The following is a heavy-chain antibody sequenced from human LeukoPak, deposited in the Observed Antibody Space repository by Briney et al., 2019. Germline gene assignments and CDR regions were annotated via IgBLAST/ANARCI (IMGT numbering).Heavy chain of an antibody. V-gene: IGHV5-51*01. CDR1: GYSFTSYW. J-gene: IGHJ3*02. Sequence: PGESLKISCKGSGYSFTSYWIGWVRQMPGKGLEWMGFIYPGDSDTRYSPSFQGQVTISADKSISTAYLQWSSLKASDTAMYYCARRYCSSSSCFGGDAFDIWGQGTMVTVSS. CDR2: IYPGDSDT. D-gene: IGHD2-2*01. CDR3: ARRYCSSSSCFGGDAFDI.